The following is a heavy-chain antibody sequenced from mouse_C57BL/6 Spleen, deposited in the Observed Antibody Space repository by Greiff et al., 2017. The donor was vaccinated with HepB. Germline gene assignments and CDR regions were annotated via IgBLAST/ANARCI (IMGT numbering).Heavy chain of an antibody. D-gene: IGHD2-1*01. CDR2: IDPENGDT. CDR3: TTGYGNYEWYFDV. J-gene: IGHJ1*03. Sequence: VQLKESGAELVRPGASVKLSCTASGFNIKDDYMHWVKQRPEQGLEWIGWIDPENGDTEYASKFQGKATITADTSSNTAYLQLSSLTSEDTAVYYCTTGYGNYEWYFDVWGTGTTVTVSS. V-gene: IGHV14-4*01. CDR1: GFNIKDDY.